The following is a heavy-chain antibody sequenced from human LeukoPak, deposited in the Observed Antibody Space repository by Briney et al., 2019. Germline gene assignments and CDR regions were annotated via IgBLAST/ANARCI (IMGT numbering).Heavy chain of an antibody. Sequence: SETLSLTCAVYGGSFSGYYWSWIRQHPGKGPEWIGYIHYTGSTYYNPSLESRVTMSVYRSENQFSLNLSAVSAADTAVYYCAREGLGTAMEYWGQGKLVFVSS. D-gene: IGHD2-21*02. CDR2: IHYTGST. V-gene: IGHV4-31*11. J-gene: IGHJ4*02. CDR1: GGSFSGYY. CDR3: AREGLGTAMEY.